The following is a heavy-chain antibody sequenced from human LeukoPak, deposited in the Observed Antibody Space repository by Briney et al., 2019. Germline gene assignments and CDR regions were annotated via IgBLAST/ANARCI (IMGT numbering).Heavy chain of an antibody. V-gene: IGHV3-7*01. D-gene: IGHD6-6*01. J-gene: IGHJ4*02. CDR2: IKQDGSQR. CDR1: GFTFSDYW. CDR3: ARRGGSSSRRSPIDY. Sequence: GGSLRLSCTASGFTFSDYWMTWVRQAPGKGPEWVANIKQDGSQRYYVDSVRGRFTISRDNAKNSLFLQMNGLRAEETAVYYCARRGGSSSRRSPIDYWGQGTLVTVSS.